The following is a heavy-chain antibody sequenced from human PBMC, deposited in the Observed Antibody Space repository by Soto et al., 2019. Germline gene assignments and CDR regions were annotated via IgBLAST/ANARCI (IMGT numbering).Heavy chain of an antibody. D-gene: IGHD6-19*01. CDR1: GYTFAGYY. CDR2: INPNSGGT. V-gene: IGHV1-2*04. J-gene: IGHJ4*02. CDR3: ARDPERVGQWLYYFDY. Sequence: GASVKVSCKASGYTFAGYYMHWVRQAPGQGLEWMGWINPNSGGTNYAQKFQGWVTMTRDTSISTAYMELSRLRSDDTAVYYCARDPERVGQWLYYFDYWGQGTLVTVSS.